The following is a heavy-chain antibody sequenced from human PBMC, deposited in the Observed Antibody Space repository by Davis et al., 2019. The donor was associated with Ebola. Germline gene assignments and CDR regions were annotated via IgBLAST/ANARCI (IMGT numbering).Heavy chain of an antibody. CDR1: GFTFSDYW. D-gene: IGHD3-3*01. J-gene: IGHJ4*02. Sequence: GESLKISCAASGFTFSDYWMSWVRQAPGKGLEWVANIKQDGSEKYYVDSVKGRFTISRDNAKNSLYLQMNSLRAEDTAVYYCARRGASGWSPFDYWGQGTLVTVSS. CDR3: ARRGASGWSPFDY. CDR2: IKQDGSEK. V-gene: IGHV3-7*01.